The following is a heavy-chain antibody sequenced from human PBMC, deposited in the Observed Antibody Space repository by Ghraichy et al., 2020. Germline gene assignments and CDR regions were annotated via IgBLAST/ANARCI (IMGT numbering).Heavy chain of an antibody. D-gene: IGHD6-19*01. J-gene: IGHJ5*01. CDR1: GGSISSGNW. CDR2: IHHSGNT. Sequence: SETLSLTCAVSGGSISSGNWWNWVRQPPGEGLEWIGEIHHSGNTNFNPSLKSRLTMSVDESKHQFSLKVTSVTAADTAVYYCATSSGSWRIDSWGQEPWSPSPQ. V-gene: IGHV4-4*02. CDR3: ATSSGSWRIDS.